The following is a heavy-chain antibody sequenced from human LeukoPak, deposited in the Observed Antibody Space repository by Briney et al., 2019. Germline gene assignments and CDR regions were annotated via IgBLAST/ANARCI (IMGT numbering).Heavy chain of an antibody. Sequence: GASVKVSCKVSGYTLTELSMHWVRQAPGKGLEWMGGFDPEDGEAIYAQKFQGRVTMTEDTSTDTAYMELSSLRSEDTAVYYCANGMEWEQGGGLYYFDYWGQGTLVTVSS. V-gene: IGHV1-24*01. D-gene: IGHD1-26*01. J-gene: IGHJ4*02. CDR3: ANGMEWEQGGGLYYFDY. CDR2: FDPEDGEA. CDR1: GYTLTELS.